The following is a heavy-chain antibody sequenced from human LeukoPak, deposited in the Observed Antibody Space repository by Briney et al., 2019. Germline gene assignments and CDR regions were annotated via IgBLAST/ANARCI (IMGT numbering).Heavy chain of an antibody. J-gene: IGHJ4*02. CDR2: MYHSGST. V-gene: IGHV4-38-2*02. Sequence: PSETLSLTCTVSGYSISSGYSWGWIRRPPGKGLEWIGTMYHSGSTYYNPSLKSRVTISVDTSKNQFSLKLSSVTAADTAVYYCARVPGVFDYWGQGTLVTVSS. D-gene: IGHD7-27*01. CDR3: ARVPGVFDY. CDR1: GYSISSGYS.